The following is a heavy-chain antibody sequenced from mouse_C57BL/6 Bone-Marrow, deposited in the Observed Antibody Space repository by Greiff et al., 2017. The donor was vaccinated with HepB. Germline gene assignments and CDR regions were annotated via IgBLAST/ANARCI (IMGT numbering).Heavy chain of an antibody. V-gene: IGHV1-85*01. Sequence: QVQLQQSGPELVKPGASVKLSCKASGYTFTNYDINWVKQRPGQGLEWIGWIYPRDGSTKYNEKFKGKATLTVDTSSSTAYMELHSLTSEDSAVYYCARRYYGSSWYFDVWGTGTTVTVSS. CDR1: GYTFTNYD. CDR3: ARRYYGSSWYFDV. CDR2: IYPRDGST. J-gene: IGHJ1*03. D-gene: IGHD1-1*01.